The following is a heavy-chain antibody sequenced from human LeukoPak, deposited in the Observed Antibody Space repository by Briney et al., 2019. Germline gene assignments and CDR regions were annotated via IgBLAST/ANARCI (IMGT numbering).Heavy chain of an antibody. CDR2: IKQDGSEK. V-gene: IGHV3-7*01. Sequence: PGGSLRLSCAASGFTFSSYWVSWVRQAPGKGLEWVANIKQDGSEKYYVDSVKGRFTISRDNAKNSLYLQMNSLRAEDTAVYYCARVQQLPYFDYWGQGTLVTVSS. CDR3: ARVQQLPYFDY. J-gene: IGHJ4*02. D-gene: IGHD6-13*01. CDR1: GFTFSSYW.